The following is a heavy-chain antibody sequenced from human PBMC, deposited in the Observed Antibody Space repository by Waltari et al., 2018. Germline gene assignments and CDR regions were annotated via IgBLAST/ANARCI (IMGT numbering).Heavy chain of an antibody. V-gene: IGHV3-9*01. CDR3: AKDNEGYSSSWYYFDY. D-gene: IGHD6-13*01. CDR2: ISWNSGSI. Sequence: EVQLVESGGGLVQPGRSLRLSCAASGFTFDDYAMHWVRQAPGKGLEWVSGISWNSGSIGDADSVKGRFTISRDNAKNSLYLQMNSLRAEDTALYYCAKDNEGYSSSWYYFDYWGQGTLVTVSS. CDR1: GFTFDDYA. J-gene: IGHJ4*02.